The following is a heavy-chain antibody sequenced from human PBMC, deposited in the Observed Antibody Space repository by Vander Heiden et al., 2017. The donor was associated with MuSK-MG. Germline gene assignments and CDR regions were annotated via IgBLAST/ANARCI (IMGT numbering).Heavy chain of an antibody. CDR3: ARGPTAYYYYMDV. CDR2: ISGSGGSI. Sequence: EVQLLESGGDLVRPGRSLSLSCAASGFTFSNHAFSWVRQAPGKGPEWVSGISGSGGSIYYADSVKGRFTISRDDSKNTLYLQMNSLRVEDTALYYCARGPTAYYYYMDVWGKGTTVTVSS. CDR1: GFTFSNHA. V-gene: IGHV3-23*01. J-gene: IGHJ6*03.